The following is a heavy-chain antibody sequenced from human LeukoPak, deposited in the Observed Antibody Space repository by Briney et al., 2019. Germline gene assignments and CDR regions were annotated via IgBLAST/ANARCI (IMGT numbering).Heavy chain of an antibody. CDR2: IIPILGIA. J-gene: IGHJ5*02. CDR1: GGTFSSYA. V-gene: IGHV1-69*04. D-gene: IGHD3-10*01. Sequence: ASVKVSCKASGGTFSSYAISWVRQAPGQGLEWMGRIIPILGIANYAQKFQGRVTITADKSTSTAYMELSSLRSEDTAVYYCARDCADTMVRGVIISYWFDPWGQGTLVTVSS. CDR3: ARDCADTMVRGVIISYWFDP.